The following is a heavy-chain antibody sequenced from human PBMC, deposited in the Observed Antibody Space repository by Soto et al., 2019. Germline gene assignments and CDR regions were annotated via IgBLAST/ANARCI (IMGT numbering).Heavy chain of an antibody. CDR3: AKDQGYSYGYLYFDY. Sequence: PGGSLRLSCAASGLTVSTNPMSWVRQAPGKGLEWVSVIYTGGGTHYADSVKGRFTISRDNSKNTVNLQMNSLRPEDTAVYYCAKDQGYSYGYLYFDYWGQGTLVTVSS. J-gene: IGHJ4*02. D-gene: IGHD5-18*01. V-gene: IGHV3-66*01. CDR2: IYTGGGT. CDR1: GLTVSTNP.